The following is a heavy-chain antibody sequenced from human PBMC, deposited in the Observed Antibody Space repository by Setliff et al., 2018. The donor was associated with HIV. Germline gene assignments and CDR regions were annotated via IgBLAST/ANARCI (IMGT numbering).Heavy chain of an antibody. J-gene: IGHJ6*03. V-gene: IGHV4-59*11. Sequence: SETLSLTCTVSGGSITGRYWSWIRQPPGKGLEWIGYIHYSGSSNYNPSLKSRVSISLDTSKKQVSLKLNSVTAADTAVYYRARGLSIFGVATPGFYSFMDVWGKGTKVTVSS. CDR1: GGSITGRY. D-gene: IGHD3-3*01. CDR2: IHYSGSS. CDR3: ARGLSIFGVATPGFYSFMDV.